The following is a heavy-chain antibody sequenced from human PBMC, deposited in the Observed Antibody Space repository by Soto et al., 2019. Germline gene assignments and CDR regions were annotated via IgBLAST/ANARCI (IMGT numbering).Heavy chain of an antibody. Sequence: GGSLRLSCAASGFTFSNAWMSWVRQAPGKGLEWVGRIKSKTDGGTTDYAAPVKGRFTISRDDSKNTLYLQMNSLKTEDSAVYSCTAQANWPGFDYWGQGTLVTVSS. CDR1: GFTFSNAW. J-gene: IGHJ4*02. CDR3: TAQANWPGFDY. D-gene: IGHD7-27*01. CDR2: IKSKTDGGTT. V-gene: IGHV3-15*01.